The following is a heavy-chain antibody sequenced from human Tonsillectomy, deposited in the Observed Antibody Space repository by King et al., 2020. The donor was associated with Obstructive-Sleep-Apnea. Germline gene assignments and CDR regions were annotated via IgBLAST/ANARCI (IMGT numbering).Heavy chain of an antibody. CDR2: ISYDGVNK. CDR1: GFTFDSYA. Sequence: QVQLVESGGGVVQPGRSLRLSCAASGFTFDSYAMHWVRQAPGKGLEWVAVISYDGVNKYYADSVKGRFTISRDNSKNTQYLQMNSLRVEDTAVYYCARGGYGSAVTMASQFYYWGQGPLVTVSS. J-gene: IGHJ4*02. V-gene: IGHV3-30-3*01. D-gene: IGHD4-17*01. CDR3: ARGGYGSAVTMASQFYY.